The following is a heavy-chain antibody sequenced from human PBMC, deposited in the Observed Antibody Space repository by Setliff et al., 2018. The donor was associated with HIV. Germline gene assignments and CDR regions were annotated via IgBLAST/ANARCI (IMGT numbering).Heavy chain of an antibody. CDR1: GFTFNSAW. J-gene: IGHJ2*01. CDR2: IASNTDGGTT. V-gene: IGHV3-15*04. D-gene: IGHD3-22*01. CDR3: TRVNTYYYDSSGYSIYCDR. Sequence: GGSLRLSCAVSGFTFNSAWMNWVSQAPGKGLEWVGRIASNTDGGTTDYAAPVNGRFIISRDDSRNTSYLHMSSLNTEDTAVYYGTRVNTYYYDSSGYSIYCDRWGRGTLVTVSS.